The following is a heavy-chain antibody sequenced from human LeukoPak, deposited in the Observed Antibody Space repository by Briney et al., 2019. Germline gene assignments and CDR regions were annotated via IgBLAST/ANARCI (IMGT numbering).Heavy chain of an antibody. CDR2: ISAYNGNT. V-gene: IGHV1-18*01. Sequence: ASVKVSCKASGGTFSSYAISWVRQAPGQGLEWMGWISAYNGNTNYAQKLQGRVTMTTDTSTSTAYMELRSLRSDDTAVYYCARDYRRGYYYYMDVWGKGTTVTVSS. J-gene: IGHJ6*03. CDR3: ARDYRRGYYYYMDV. CDR1: GGTFSSYA.